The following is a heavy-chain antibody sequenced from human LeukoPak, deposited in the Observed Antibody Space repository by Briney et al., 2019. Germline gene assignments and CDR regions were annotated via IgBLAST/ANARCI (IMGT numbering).Heavy chain of an antibody. V-gene: IGHV5-51*01. D-gene: IGHD2-2*01. CDR1: GYSFTSYW. CDR3: ASHTGYCSSMSCFHAFDI. J-gene: IGHJ3*02. CDR2: IYPGDSDT. Sequence: GESLKISCKGSGYSFTSYWIGWVRQMPGKGLEWMGIIYPGDSDTRYSPSFQGQVTISADKSINTAYLQWGSLKASDTAMYYCASHTGYCSSMSCFHAFDIWGQGTMVTVSS.